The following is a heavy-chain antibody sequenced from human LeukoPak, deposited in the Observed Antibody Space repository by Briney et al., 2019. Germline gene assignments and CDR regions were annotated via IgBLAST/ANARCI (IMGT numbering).Heavy chain of an antibody. CDR2: ISYDESNK. V-gene: IGHV3-30*03. J-gene: IGHJ6*02. Sequence: GRSLRLSCAASGFTFSSSAMPWVRQAPSKGLEWVAVISYDESNKYYADSVKGRFTISRDNSKNTLYLQMNSLRAEDTAVYYCARGTDTKPFWSGYWVDVWGQGTTVTVSS. D-gene: IGHD3-3*01. CDR3: ARGTDTKPFWSGYWVDV. CDR1: GFTFSSSA.